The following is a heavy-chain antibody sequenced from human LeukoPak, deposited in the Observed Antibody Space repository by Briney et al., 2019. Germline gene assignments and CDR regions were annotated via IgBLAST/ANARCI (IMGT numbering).Heavy chain of an antibody. CDR3: ARTWIQLFTPDFDL. D-gene: IGHD5-18*01. CDR1: GYTFTSYA. V-gene: IGHV1-3*01. J-gene: IGHJ4*02. CDR2: INAGNGNT. Sequence: ASVKVSCKASGYTFTSYAMHWVRQAPGQRLEWMGWINAGNGNTKYSQKFQGRVTITRDTSASTAYMELNGLRSDDTAIYYCARTWIQLFTPDFDLWGQGTLVTVSS.